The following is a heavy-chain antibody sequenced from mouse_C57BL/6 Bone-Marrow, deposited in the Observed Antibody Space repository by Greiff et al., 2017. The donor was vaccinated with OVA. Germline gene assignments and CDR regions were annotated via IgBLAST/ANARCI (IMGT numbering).Heavy chain of an antibody. Sequence: EVMLMESGGGLVKPGGSLKLSCAASGFTFSDYGMHWVRQAPEKGLEWVAYISSGSSTIYYADTVKGRFTISRDNAKNTLFLQMTSLRSEDTAVYYCARPLFLPSMDYWGQGTSVTVSS. J-gene: IGHJ4*01. CDR3: ARPLFLPSMDY. D-gene: IGHD5-5*01. CDR2: ISSGSSTI. CDR1: GFTFSDYG. V-gene: IGHV5-17*01.